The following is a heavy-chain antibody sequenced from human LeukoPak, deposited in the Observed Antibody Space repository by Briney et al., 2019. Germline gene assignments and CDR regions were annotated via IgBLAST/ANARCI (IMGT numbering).Heavy chain of an antibody. CDR3: ARGQLQKPDF. V-gene: IGHV1-2*06. J-gene: IGHJ4*02. CDR1: GYTFTSYY. CDR2: INPQNGIS. Sequence: ASAKVSCKTSGYTFTSYYVHWVRQAPGQGLEWKGHINPQNGISKYAQKFQGRVTMTRDTSITTAYMELSSLTSDDTAIYYCARGQLQKPDFWGPGTLVTVSS.